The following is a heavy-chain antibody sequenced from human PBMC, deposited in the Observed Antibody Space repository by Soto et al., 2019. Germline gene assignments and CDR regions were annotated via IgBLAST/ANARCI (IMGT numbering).Heavy chain of an antibody. J-gene: IGHJ6*02. D-gene: IGHD6-19*01. CDR1: GFTFSSYG. CDR3: AKDSSPYSSGWYTNYYYYYGMDV. CDR2: ISYDGSNK. V-gene: IGHV3-30*18. Sequence: QVQLVESGGGVVQPGRSLRLSYAASGFTFSSYGMHWVRQAPGKGLEWVAVISYDGSNKYYADSVKGRFTISRDNSKNTLYLQMNSLRAEDTAVYYCAKDSSPYSSGWYTNYYYYYGMDVWGQGTTVTVSS.